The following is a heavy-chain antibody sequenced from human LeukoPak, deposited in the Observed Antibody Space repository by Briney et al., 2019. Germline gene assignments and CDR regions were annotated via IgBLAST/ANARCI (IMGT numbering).Heavy chain of an antibody. CDR3: ASRLITVTTTLDY. D-gene: IGHD4-17*01. Sequence: AASVKVSCKASGYTFTSYGISWVRQAPGQGLEWMGWMNPNSGNTGYAQKFQGRVTMTRNTSISTAYMELSSLRSEDTAVYYCASRLITVTTTLDYWGQGTLVTVSS. CDR2: MNPNSGNT. J-gene: IGHJ4*02. V-gene: IGHV1-8*02. CDR1: GYTFTSYG.